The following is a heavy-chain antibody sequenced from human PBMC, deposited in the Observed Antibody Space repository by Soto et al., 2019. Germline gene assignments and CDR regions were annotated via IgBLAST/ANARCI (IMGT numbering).Heavy chain of an antibody. CDR1: GDSFNDYA. Sequence: VQLEPSETAVRKPGSSVKLSCKTSGDSFNDYAISWVRQAPGQGLEWMGEILPILNLVRYAGECQGRLTISATDSTATAYSEVATLRSENTATYSCATATERPTGGRVDAWGLGTTFSVSS. V-gene: IGHV1-69*01. J-gene: IGHJ6*02. CDR3: ATATERPTGGRVDA. CDR2: ILPILNLV. D-gene: IGHD3-16*01.